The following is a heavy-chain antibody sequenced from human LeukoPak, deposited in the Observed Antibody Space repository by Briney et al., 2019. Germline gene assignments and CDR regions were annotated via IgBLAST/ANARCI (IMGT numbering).Heavy chain of an antibody. Sequence: SETLSLTCTVSGGSISSHYWGWIRQPPGKGLEWIGSIYDSGSTYYNPSLKSRVTISVDTSKNQFSLKLNSVTAADTAVYYCARHYGPWGQGTLVTASS. V-gene: IGHV4-39*01. D-gene: IGHD3-10*01. J-gene: IGHJ5*02. CDR1: GGSISSHY. CDR2: IYDSGST. CDR3: ARHYGP.